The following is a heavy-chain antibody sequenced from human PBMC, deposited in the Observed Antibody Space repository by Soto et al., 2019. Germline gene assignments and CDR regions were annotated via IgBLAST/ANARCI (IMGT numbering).Heavy chain of an antibody. Sequence: QVQLVQSGADVKKPGASVKVSCKTSGYNFIENAVHWVRQAPGQGLEWMGWINCDNGNTKYSRKMQRRLTISRDKSATTVYMELSALTSEDTAVYFCARDDVGSAWPYWGQGTLVSVSS. D-gene: IGHD6-19*01. CDR3: ARDDVGSAWPY. CDR1: GYNFIENA. CDR2: INCDNGNT. V-gene: IGHV1-3*01. J-gene: IGHJ4*02.